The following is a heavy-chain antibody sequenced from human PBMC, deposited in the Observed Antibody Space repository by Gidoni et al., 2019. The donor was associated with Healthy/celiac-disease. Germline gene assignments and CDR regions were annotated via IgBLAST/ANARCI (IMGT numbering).Heavy chain of an antibody. CDR2: IWYDGSNK. D-gene: IGHD6-19*01. V-gene: IGHV3-33*01. Sequence: VVQPGRSLRLSCAASGFTFSSSGMHWVRQAPGKGLEWVAVIWYDGSNKYYADSVKGRFTISRDNSKNTLYLQMNSLRAEDTAVYYCARDLGEQWLVQVNAFDIWGQGTMVTVSS. J-gene: IGHJ3*02. CDR3: ARDLGEQWLVQVNAFDI. CDR1: GFTFSSSG.